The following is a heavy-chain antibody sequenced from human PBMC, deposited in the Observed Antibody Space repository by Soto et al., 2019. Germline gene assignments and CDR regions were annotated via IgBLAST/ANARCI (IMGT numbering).Heavy chain of an antibody. J-gene: IGHJ2*01. Sequence: EVQLVESGGGLVQPGGSLRLSCAASGFTVSSNYMSWVRQAPGKGLEWVSVIYSGGGTDYADSVKGRFTISRHSSKNTLYLQMNSLRAKDTAVYYCARDWYFDLWGRGSLVTVSS. V-gene: IGHV3-53*04. CDR3: ARDWYFDL. CDR1: GFTVSSNY. CDR2: IYSGGGT.